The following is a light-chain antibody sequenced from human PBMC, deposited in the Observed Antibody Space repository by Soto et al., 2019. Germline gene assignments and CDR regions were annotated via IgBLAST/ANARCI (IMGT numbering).Light chain of an antibody. V-gene: IGLV2-14*03. CDR3: SSYTSTSTLDVI. J-gene: IGLJ2*01. Sequence: QSALTQPASVSGSPGQSITISCTGTSSDVGHYNYVSWYQQHPGKAPKLMIYDVTHRPSGVSHRFSGSKSGNTASLTISGLQAEDEDDYYCSSYTSTSTLDVIFGGGTKLTVL. CDR1: SSDVGHYNY. CDR2: DVT.